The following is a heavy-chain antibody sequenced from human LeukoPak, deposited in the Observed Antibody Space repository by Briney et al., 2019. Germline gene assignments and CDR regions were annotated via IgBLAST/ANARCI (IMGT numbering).Heavy chain of an antibody. Sequence: SETLSLTCTVSGGSISSYYWSWIRQPPGKGLEWIGYIYYRGSTNYNPSLKSRVTISVDTSKNQFSLKLSSVTAADTAVYYCARNYKDAFDIWGQGTMVTVSS. CDR3: ARNYKDAFDI. CDR2: IYYRGST. CDR1: GGSISSYY. J-gene: IGHJ3*02. D-gene: IGHD1-7*01. V-gene: IGHV4-59*01.